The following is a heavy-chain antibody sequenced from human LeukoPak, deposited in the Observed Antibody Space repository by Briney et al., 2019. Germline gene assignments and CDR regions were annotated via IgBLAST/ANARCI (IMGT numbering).Heavy chain of an antibody. CDR1: GGSFSGYY. CDR3: ARETYYYGSGSYHPTDY. Sequence: SETLSLTCAVDGGSFSGYYWSWIRQPPGKGLEWIGEINHSGSTNYNPSLKSRVTISVDTSKNQFSLKLSSVTAADTAVYYCARETYYYGSGSYHPTDYWGQGTLVTVSS. J-gene: IGHJ4*02. V-gene: IGHV4-34*01. CDR2: INHSGST. D-gene: IGHD3-10*01.